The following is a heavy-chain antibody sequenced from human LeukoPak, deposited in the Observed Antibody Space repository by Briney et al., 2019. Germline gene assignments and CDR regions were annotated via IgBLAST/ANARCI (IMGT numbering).Heavy chain of an antibody. CDR2: IYYSGST. J-gene: IGHJ6*02. D-gene: IGHD3-10*01. V-gene: IGHV4-61*01. CDR1: GGSVSSSSYY. CDR3: AARPSQPRVLLWFGELFDYYYGMDV. Sequence: PSETLSLTCTVSGGSVSSSSYYWGWIRQPPGKGLEWIGYIYYSGSTNYNPSLKSRVTISVDTSKNQFSLKLSSVTAADTAVYYCAARPSQPRVLLWFGELFDYYYGMDVWGQGTTVTVSS.